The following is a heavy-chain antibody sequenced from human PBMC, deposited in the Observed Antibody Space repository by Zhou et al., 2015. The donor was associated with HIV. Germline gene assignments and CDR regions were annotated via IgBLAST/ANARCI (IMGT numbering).Heavy chain of an antibody. D-gene: IGHD3-10*01. CDR3: ARDDAFSQVNGLDI. J-gene: IGHJ3*02. CDR2: MNPNSGNT. V-gene: IGHV1-8*01. Sequence: QVQLVQSGAEVKKPGASVKVSCKASGYTFTSYDINWVRQATGQGLEWMGWMNPNSGNTGYAQKFQGRVTMTRNTSISTAYMELSRLRSDDTAFYYCARDDAFSQVNGLDIWGQGTMVTVSA. CDR1: GYTFTSYD.